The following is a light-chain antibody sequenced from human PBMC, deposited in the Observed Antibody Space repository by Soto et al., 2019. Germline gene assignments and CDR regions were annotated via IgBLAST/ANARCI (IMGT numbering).Light chain of an antibody. V-gene: IGLV2-14*01. Sequence: QSVVTQPSSLTGSPGQSITISFTGTSSDVGTYNYVSWYQQHPGKAPKVMIYEVTYRPSGVSNRFSGSKSGNTASLTISGLHAEDEAEYYCSSYTGSSTPYVFGTGTKVTVL. CDR2: EVT. CDR1: SSDVGTYNY. CDR3: SSYTGSSTPYV. J-gene: IGLJ1*01.